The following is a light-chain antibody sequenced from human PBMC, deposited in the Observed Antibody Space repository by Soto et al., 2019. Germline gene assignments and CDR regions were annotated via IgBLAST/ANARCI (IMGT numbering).Light chain of an antibody. Sequence: DIQITQCPSSLSACVGFRVTITCRASQLISRYLNWYQQKAVKAPKLLIHTASSLQSGVPPRFSGSGSGTDFTLTISSLQPEDFSTYYCQQSYRTLLTFGGGTKVEIK. CDR1: QLISRY. V-gene: IGKV1-39*01. J-gene: IGKJ4*01. CDR2: TAS. CDR3: QQSYRTLLT.